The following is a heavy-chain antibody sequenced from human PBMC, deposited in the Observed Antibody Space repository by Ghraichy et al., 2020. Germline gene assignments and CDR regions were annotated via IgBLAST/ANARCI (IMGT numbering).Heavy chain of an antibody. CDR2: ISYDGSNN. V-gene: IGHV3-30-3*01. Sequence: GGSLRLSCAASGFTFSSYAMHWVRQAPGKGLEWVAVISYDGSNNYYADSVKGRFTISRDNSKNTLYLQMNSLRAEDTAVYYCARDLSGSRDLPGYFDYWGQGTLVTVSS. D-gene: IGHD3-22*01. CDR1: GFTFSSYA. CDR3: ARDLSGSRDLPGYFDY. J-gene: IGHJ4*02.